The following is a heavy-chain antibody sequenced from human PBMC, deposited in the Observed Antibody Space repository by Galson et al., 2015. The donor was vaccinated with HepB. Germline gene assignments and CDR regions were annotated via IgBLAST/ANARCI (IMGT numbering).Heavy chain of an antibody. J-gene: IGHJ6*02. CDR1: GGSFSNYY. CDR3: ARALADDFWSGYYYYGMDV. Sequence: TLSLTCAVSGGSFSNYYWNWIRQPPGKGLEWIGEINHSGSTNYNPSLKSRVTISVDTSKNQFSLKLSSVTAADTAVYYCARALADDFWSGYYYYGMDVWGQGTTVTVSS. CDR2: INHSGST. D-gene: IGHD3-3*01. V-gene: IGHV4-34*01.